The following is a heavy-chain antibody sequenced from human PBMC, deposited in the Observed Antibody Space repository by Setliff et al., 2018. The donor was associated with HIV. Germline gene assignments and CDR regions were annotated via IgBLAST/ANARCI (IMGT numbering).Heavy chain of an antibody. Sequence: PSETLSLTCAVSGYPISSGYFWGWIRQPPGKGLEWIASIYHSGSTYYNPSLKSRVTISVDTSKNQFSLKLRSVTAADTAVYYCARHYPRSDDAFDIWGQGTTVTVSS. CDR2: IYHSGST. V-gene: IGHV4-38-2*01. CDR1: GYPISSGYF. J-gene: IGHJ3*02. D-gene: IGHD6-19*01. CDR3: ARHYPRSDDAFDI.